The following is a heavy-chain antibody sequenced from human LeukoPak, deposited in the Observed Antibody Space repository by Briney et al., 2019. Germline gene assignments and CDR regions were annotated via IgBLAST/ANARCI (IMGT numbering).Heavy chain of an antibody. D-gene: IGHD6-13*01. V-gene: IGHV3-66*01. J-gene: IGHJ4*02. CDR1: GFTVSRNY. Sequence: PGGSLRLSCAASGFTVSRNYMSWVRQASGKGLEWVSVIYSGGRTYYADSVKGRFTISRDNSKNTLYFQMNSLRAEDTAVYYCARAGPSSSWHQFDYWGQGTLVTVSS. CDR2: IYSGGRT. CDR3: ARAGPSSSWHQFDY.